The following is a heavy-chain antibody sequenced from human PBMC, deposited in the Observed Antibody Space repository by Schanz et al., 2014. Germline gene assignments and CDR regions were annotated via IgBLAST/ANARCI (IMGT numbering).Heavy chain of an antibody. Sequence: EVQLVQSGGGLVQPGGSLRLSCTASGFNFSDYAMCWVRQAPGKGLEWVSAISGGGGTTYYTDSVKGRFTISRDNSKSTLYLQMNSLRAEDTAVYFCAKIERNEDWGQGTLVTVSS. CDR3: AKIERNED. CDR1: GFNFSDYA. CDR2: ISGGGGTT. V-gene: IGHV3-23*04. J-gene: IGHJ4*02. D-gene: IGHD1-1*01.